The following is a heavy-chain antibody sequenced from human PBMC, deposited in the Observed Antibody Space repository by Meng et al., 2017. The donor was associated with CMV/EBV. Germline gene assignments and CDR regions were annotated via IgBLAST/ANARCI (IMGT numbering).Heavy chain of an antibody. D-gene: IGHD6-19*01. CDR3: AHRGQSSGWAILYFDY. J-gene: IGHJ4*02. V-gene: IGHV2-5*02. CDR2: IYWDDDK. CDR1: GFSLSTSGVG. Sequence: LKVSVPLSLQPPQNIPLTCTFPGFSLSTSGVGVGWIRQPPGKALEWLALIYWDDDKRYSPSLKSRLTITKDTYKNQVVLTMTNMDPVDTATYYCAHRGQSSGWAILYFDYWGQGTLVTVSS.